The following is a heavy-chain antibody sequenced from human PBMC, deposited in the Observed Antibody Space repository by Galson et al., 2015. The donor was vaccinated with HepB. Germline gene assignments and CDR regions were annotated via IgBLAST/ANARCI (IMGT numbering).Heavy chain of an antibody. CDR1: GGSISSYY. J-gene: IGHJ5*02. V-gene: IGHV4-59*01. CDR3: ARARCSGGSCYSSRYPNWFDP. Sequence: SETLSLTCTVSGGSISSYYWSWIRQPPGKGLEWIGYIYYSGSTNYNPSLKSRVTISVDTSKNQFSLKLSSVTAADTAVYYCARARCSGGSCYSSRYPNWFDPWGQGTLVTVSS. D-gene: IGHD2-15*01. CDR2: IYYSGST.